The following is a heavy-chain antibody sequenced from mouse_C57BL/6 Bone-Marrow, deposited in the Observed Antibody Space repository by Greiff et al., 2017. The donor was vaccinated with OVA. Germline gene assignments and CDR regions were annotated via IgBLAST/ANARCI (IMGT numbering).Heavy chain of an antibody. CDR1: GISITTGYYR. Sequence: DVKLVESGPGLVKPSQTVFLTCTVTGISITTGYYRWSWIRQFPGNKLEWIGYIYYSGTITYNPSLTSRTTNTRDTPKNQFFLEMNSLTAEDTATDYCARVFIATADWYCDVWGTGTTVTVSS. CDR3: ARVFIATADWYCDV. V-gene: IGHV3-5*01. J-gene: IGHJ1*03. D-gene: IGHD1-1*01. CDR2: IYYSGTI.